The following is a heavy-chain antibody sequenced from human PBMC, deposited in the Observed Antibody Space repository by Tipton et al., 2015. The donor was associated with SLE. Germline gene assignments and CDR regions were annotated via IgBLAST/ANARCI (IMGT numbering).Heavy chain of an antibody. J-gene: IGHJ4*02. CDR2: LYTSGGT. D-gene: IGHD4-17*01. CDR3: ARGSVRADDY. V-gene: IGHV4-61*02. Sequence: TLSLTCTVSGGSISSGSYYWSWIRQPAGKGLEWIGRLYTSGGTNYNPSLKSRVTISIDTSKNQFSLSLKSVTAADTAVYYCARGSVRADDYWGQGTLVTVSS. CDR1: GGSISSGSYY.